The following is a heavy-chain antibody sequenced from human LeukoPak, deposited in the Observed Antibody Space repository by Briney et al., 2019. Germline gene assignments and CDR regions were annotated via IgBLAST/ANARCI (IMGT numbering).Heavy chain of an antibody. J-gene: IGHJ3*02. CDR2: IIPIFGTA. D-gene: IGHD3-22*01. CDR1: GGTFSSYA. V-gene: IGHV1-69*05. Sequence: ASVKVSCKASGGTFSSYAISWVRQAPGQGLEWMGGIIPIFGTATYAQKFQGRVTITTDESTSTAYMELSSLRSEDTAVYYCARAATDYYDSSGYYPPLGWAFDIWGQGTMVTVSS. CDR3: ARAATDYYDSSGYYPPLGWAFDI.